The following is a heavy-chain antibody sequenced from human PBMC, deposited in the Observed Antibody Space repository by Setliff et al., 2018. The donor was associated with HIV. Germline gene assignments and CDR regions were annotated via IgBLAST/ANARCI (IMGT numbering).Heavy chain of an antibody. V-gene: IGHV4-34*01. D-gene: IGHD3-22*01. CDR2: INDSGST. CDR1: GGPFSGYY. J-gene: IGHJ6*03. Sequence: PSETLSLTCAVSGGPFSGYYWSWIRQPPGKGLEWIGEINDSGSTNYNPSLRSRVTISEDTSKNQISLKLTSVTAADTAVYYCARGSYYDTSGYQVYYYYYYMDVWGKGTAVTVSS. CDR3: ARGSYYDTSGYQVYYYYYYMDV.